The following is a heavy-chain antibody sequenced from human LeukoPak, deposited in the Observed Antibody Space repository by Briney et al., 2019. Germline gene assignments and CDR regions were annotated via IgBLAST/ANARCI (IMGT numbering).Heavy chain of an antibody. V-gene: IGHV3-21*01. Sequence: GGSLRLSCAASGFTFSSYTMNWVRQAPGKGLEWVSSISSSSSYIYYADSVKGRFTISRDNAKNSLYLQMNSLRAEDTAAYYCARGGRVATTWDAFDIWGQGTMVTVSS. CDR1: GFTFSSYT. CDR3: ARGGRVATTWDAFDI. J-gene: IGHJ3*02. D-gene: IGHD5-12*01. CDR2: ISSSSSYI.